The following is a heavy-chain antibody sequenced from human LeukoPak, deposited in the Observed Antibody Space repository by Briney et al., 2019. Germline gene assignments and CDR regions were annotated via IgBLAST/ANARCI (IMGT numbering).Heavy chain of an antibody. D-gene: IGHD6-13*01. CDR2: IYYSGNT. V-gene: IGHV4-39*07. CDR3: ARSYSSTWASFDY. J-gene: IGHJ4*02. CDR1: GGSISSSSYY. Sequence: SETLSLTCTVSGGSISSSSYYWGWIRQPPGKGLEWIGSIYYSGNTNYNPSLKGRVTISVDTSKNQFSLKLSSVTAADTAVYYCARSYSSTWASFDYWGQGALVSVSS.